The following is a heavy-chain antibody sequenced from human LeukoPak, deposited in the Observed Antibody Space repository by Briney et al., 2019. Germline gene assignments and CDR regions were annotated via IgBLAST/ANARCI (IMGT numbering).Heavy chain of an antibody. V-gene: IGHV3-7*01. J-gene: IGHJ4*02. D-gene: IGHD3-22*01. CDR1: GFTFSDYY. Sequence: GGSLRLSCAASGFTFSDYYMSWIRQAPGKGLEWVANIKQDGSEKYYVDSVKGRFTISRDNAKNSLYLQMNSLRAEDTAVYYCARDHAAMIVVVNLDYWGQGTLVTVSS. CDR3: ARDHAAMIVVVNLDY. CDR2: IKQDGSEK.